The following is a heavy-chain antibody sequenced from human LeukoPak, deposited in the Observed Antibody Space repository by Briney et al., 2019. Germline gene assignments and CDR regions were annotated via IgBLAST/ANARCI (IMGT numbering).Heavy chain of an antibody. CDR1: GFTFIDYY. V-gene: IGHV3-11*01. J-gene: IGHJ6*03. Sequence: GGSLRLSCAASGFTFIDYYMSWIRQAPGKGLEWVSYISSSGSTIYYADSVKGRFTISRDNAKNSLYLQMNSLRAEDTAVYYCARETVVITYYYYYYMDVWGKGTPVTVSS. CDR2: ISSSGSTI. CDR3: ARETVVITYYYYYYMDV. D-gene: IGHD3-22*01.